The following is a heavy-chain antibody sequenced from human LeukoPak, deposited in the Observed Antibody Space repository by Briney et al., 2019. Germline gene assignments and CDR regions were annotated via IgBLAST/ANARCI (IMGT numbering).Heavy chain of an antibody. D-gene: IGHD1-26*01. V-gene: IGHV3-7*03. Sequence: GGSLRLSCAASGFTFSSYWMSWVRQAPGKGLEWVANIKQDGSEKHYVDFVKGRFTISRDNAKNSLYLQMNSLRAEDTAVYYCATDNRIVGATGSNNYWGPGTLVIVSS. CDR3: ATDNRIVGATGSNNY. CDR1: GFTFSSYW. CDR2: IKQDGSEK. J-gene: IGHJ4*02.